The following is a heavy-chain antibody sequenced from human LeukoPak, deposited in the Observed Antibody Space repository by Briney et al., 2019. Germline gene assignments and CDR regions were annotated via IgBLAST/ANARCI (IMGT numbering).Heavy chain of an antibody. CDR1: GFIFSSYW. Sequence: PGGPLRLSCAASGFIFSSYWMNWVRQAPGKGLEWVANIKQEGSEKYYVDSVKGRFTISRDNAKNSLYLQMDSLRAEDTAVYYCAGGSGWLIDYWGQGTLVTVSS. V-gene: IGHV3-7*01. CDR3: AGGSGWLIDY. J-gene: IGHJ4*02. D-gene: IGHD6-19*01. CDR2: IKQEGSEK.